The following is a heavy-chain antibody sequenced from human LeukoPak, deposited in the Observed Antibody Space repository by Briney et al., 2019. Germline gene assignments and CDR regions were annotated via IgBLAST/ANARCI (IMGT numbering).Heavy chain of an antibody. CDR3: ARVDHCSGGSCYGAYYFDY. J-gene: IGHJ4*02. CDR1: GYTFTSYG. D-gene: IGHD2-15*01. CDR2: IIPILGIA. Sequence: SVKVPCKASGYTFTSYGISWVRQAPGQRLEWMGRIIPILGIANYAQKFQGRVTITADKSTSTAYMELSSLRSEDTAVYYCARVDHCSGGSCYGAYYFDYWGQGTLVTVSS. V-gene: IGHV1-69*04.